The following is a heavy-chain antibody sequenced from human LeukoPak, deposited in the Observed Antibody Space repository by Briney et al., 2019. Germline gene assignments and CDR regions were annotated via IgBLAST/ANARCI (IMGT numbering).Heavy chain of an antibody. V-gene: IGHV4-39*01. D-gene: IGHD6-6*01. J-gene: IGHJ4*02. CDR1: GGSISSSSYY. CDR2: IYYSGST. Sequence: SETLSLTCTVSGGSISSSSYYWSWIRQPPGKGLEWIGSIYYSGSTYYNPSLKSRVTISVDTSKNQFSLKLSSVTAADTAVYYCARRAARPERYFDYWGQGTLVTVSS. CDR3: ARRAARPERYFDY.